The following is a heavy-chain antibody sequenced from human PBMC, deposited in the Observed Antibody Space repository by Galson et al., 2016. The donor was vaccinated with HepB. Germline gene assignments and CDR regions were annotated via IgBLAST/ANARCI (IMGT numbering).Heavy chain of an antibody. Sequence: PALVKPTQTLTLTCTFSGFSLSSSGVGVGWIRQSPGKALEWLALLYWNDDKRYSPSLKSRLTITKDTSKNQVVLTLTNMDPVDTATYYCAHRRTSADYGSGKDHYFDYWGQGTLVTVSS. J-gene: IGHJ4*02. V-gene: IGHV2-5*01. CDR2: LYWNDDK. CDR3: AHRRTSADYGSGKDHYFDY. D-gene: IGHD3-10*01. CDR1: GFSLSSSGVG.